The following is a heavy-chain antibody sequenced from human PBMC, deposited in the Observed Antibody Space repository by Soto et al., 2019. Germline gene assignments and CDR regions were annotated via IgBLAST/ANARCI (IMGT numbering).Heavy chain of an antibody. V-gene: IGHV4-30-2*01. D-gene: IGHD2-21*02. CDR3: ARVAYCGGDCYRGFDP. CDR2: IYHSGST. J-gene: IGHJ5*02. Sequence: SETLSLTCAVSGGSISSGGYSWSWIRQPPGRGLEWIGYIYHSGSTYYNPSLKSRVTISVDRSKNQFSLKLSSVTAADTAVYYCARVAYCGGDCYRGFDPWGQGTLVTVSS. CDR1: GGSISSGGYS.